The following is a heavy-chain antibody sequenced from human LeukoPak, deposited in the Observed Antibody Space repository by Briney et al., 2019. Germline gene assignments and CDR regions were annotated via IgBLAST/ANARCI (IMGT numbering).Heavy chain of an antibody. CDR1: GYTLTELS. J-gene: IGHJ5*02. Sequence: ASVTVSCKVSGYTLTELSMHWVRQAPGQGLEWMGWISAYNGNTNYAQKLQGRVTMTTDTSTSTAYMELRSLRSDDTAVYYCARVQQWLENWFDPWGQGTLVTVSS. CDR2: ISAYNGNT. CDR3: ARVQQWLENWFDP. V-gene: IGHV1-18*01. D-gene: IGHD6-19*01.